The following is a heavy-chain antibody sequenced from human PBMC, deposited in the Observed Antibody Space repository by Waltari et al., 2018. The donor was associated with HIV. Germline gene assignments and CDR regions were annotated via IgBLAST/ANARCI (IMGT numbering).Heavy chain of an antibody. Sequence: QVLLQESAPRLVKSSETLSLTCTVSASSLRSNYYWGWLRQAPGKGLEWIWSIYRSGTTYYNPSFKTRVTISVNMSKNQYSLKLSSLTAADTAVYYCARDQDYYDSSGYTSYAFDIWGRGTMIIVSS. V-gene: IGHV4-38-2*02. CDR2: IYRSGTT. D-gene: IGHD3-22*01. J-gene: IGHJ3*02. CDR3: ARDQDYYDSSGYTSYAFDI. CDR1: ASSLRSNYY.